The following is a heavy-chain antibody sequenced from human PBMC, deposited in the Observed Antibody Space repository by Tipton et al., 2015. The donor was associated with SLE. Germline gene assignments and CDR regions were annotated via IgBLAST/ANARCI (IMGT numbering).Heavy chain of an antibody. V-gene: IGHV3-7*01. CDR1: GFTFSIYW. D-gene: IGHD1-7*01. J-gene: IGHJ4*02. CDR3: AGGWNYFFDS. Sequence: SLRLSCAASGFTFSIYWMSWVRQAPGKGLEWVANIKQDGSEKYYVDSVKGRFTISRDNAKNSLYLQMNSLRAEDTAVYYCAGGWNYFFDSWGQGTLVTVSS. CDR2: IKQDGSEK.